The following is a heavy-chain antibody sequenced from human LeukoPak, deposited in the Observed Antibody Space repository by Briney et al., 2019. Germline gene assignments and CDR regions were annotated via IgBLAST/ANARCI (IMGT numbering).Heavy chain of an antibody. CDR2: IIPIFGTA. Sequence: ASVKVSCKASGGTFSSYAISWVRQAPGQGLEWMGGIIPIFGTANYAQKFRGRVTITADKSTRTAYMELSSLRSEDTAVYYCASDLPYCSSTSCYADYYYYYMDVWGKGTTVTVSS. J-gene: IGHJ6*03. CDR1: GGTFSSYA. CDR3: ASDLPYCSSTSCYADYYYYYMDV. D-gene: IGHD2-2*01. V-gene: IGHV1-69*06.